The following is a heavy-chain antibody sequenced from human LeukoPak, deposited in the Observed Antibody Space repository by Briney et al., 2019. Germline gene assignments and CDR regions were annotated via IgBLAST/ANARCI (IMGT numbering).Heavy chain of an antibody. V-gene: IGHV3-30-3*01. J-gene: IGHJ4*02. CDR1: GFTFSSYA. CDR3: ARGHDYYDSSDYYYFNY. CDR2: ISYDGSNK. D-gene: IGHD3-22*01. Sequence: GGSLRLSCAASGFTFSSYAMHWVRQAPGKGLEWVAVISYDGSNKYYADSVKGRFTISRDNSKNTLYLQMNSLRAEDTAVYYCARGHDYYDSSDYYYFNYWGQGTLVTVSS.